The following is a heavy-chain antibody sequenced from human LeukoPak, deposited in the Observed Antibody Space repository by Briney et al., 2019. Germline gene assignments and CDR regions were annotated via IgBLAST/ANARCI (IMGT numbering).Heavy chain of an antibody. J-gene: IGHJ4*02. Sequence: SETLSLTCTVSGGSTSSYYWSWIRQPPGKGLEWIGYIYYSGSTNYNPSLKSRVTISVDTSKNQFSLKLSSVTAADTAVYYCARQSDSSTSHFDYWGQGTLVTVSS. V-gene: IGHV4-59*01. CDR2: IYYSGST. D-gene: IGHD2-2*01. CDR3: ARQSDSSTSHFDY. CDR1: GGSTSSYY.